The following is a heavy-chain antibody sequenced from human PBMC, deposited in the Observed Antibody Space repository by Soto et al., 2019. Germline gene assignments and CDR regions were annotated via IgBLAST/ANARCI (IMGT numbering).Heavy chain of an antibody. CDR2: IKQDGSEK. CDR3: ARDIYGWVRAFDI. D-gene: IGHD2-2*03. Sequence: EVQLVESGGGLVQPGGSLRLSCAASGFTFSSYWMSWVRQAPGKGLEWVANIKQDGSEKYYVDSVKGRFTISRDNAKNSLYLQMNSLRAEDTAVYYCARDIYGWVRAFDIWGQGTMVTVSS. J-gene: IGHJ3*02. V-gene: IGHV3-7*05. CDR1: GFTFSSYW.